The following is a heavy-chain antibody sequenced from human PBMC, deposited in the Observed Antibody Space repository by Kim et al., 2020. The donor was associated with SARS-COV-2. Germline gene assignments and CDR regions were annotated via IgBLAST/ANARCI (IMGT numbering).Heavy chain of an antibody. CDR2: ST. V-gene: IGHV3-23*01. J-gene: IGHJ4*02. Sequence: STYYADSVKGRFTISRDNSKTTLYLQMNSLRAEDTAVYYCAKMGRYYFDYWGQGTLVTVSS. D-gene: IGHD3-16*01. CDR3: AKMGRYYFDY.